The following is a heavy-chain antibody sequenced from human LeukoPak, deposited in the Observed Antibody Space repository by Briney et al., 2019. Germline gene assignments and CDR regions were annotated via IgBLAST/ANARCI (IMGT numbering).Heavy chain of an antibody. CDR1: GFTFSSYA. CDR3: ARDRDRRNLGSLDY. J-gene: IGHJ4*02. D-gene: IGHD1-14*01. V-gene: IGHV3-30-3*01. Sequence: ARSLRLSWAASGFTFSSYAMHWVRQAPGKGLEWVAVISYDGSNKYYADSVKGRFTISRDNSKNTLYLQMNSLRAEDTAVYYCARDRDRRNLGSLDYWGQGTLVTVSS. CDR2: ISYDGSNK.